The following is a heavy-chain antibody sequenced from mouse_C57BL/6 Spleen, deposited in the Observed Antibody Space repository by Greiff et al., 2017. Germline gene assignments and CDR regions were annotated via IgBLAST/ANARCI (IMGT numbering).Heavy chain of an antibody. CDR1: GYTFTSYW. J-gene: IGHJ4*01. CDR2: IDPSDSYT. Sequence: QVQLQQPGAELVMPGASVKLSCKASGYTFTSYWMHWVKQRPGQGLEWIGEIDPSDSYTNYNQKFKGKSTLTVDKPSSTAYMQLSSLTSEDSAVYYCARREYSSFSLGRGAMDYWGQGTSVTVSS. V-gene: IGHV1-69*01. D-gene: IGHD1-1*01. CDR3: ARREYSSFSLGRGAMDY.